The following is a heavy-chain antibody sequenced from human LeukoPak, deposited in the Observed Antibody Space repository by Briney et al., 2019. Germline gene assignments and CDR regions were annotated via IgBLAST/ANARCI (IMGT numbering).Heavy chain of an antibody. J-gene: IGHJ3*02. CDR2: IYYSGST. CDR1: GGSISSYY. D-gene: IGHD2-21*01. Sequence: PSETLSLTCTVSGGSISSYYWSWIRQPPGKGLEWIGYIYYSGSTNYNPSLKSRVTISVDTSKNQCSLKLSSVTAADTAVYYCARKNPAYCGGDCYSYAFDIWGQGTMVTVSS. V-gene: IGHV4-59*01. CDR3: ARKNPAYCGGDCYSYAFDI.